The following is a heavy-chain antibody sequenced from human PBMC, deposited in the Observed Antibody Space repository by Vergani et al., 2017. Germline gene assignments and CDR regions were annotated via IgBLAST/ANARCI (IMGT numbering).Heavy chain of an antibody. CDR3: ASGGRKTLLYDYYYGMDV. Sequence: QVQLVQSGAEVKKPGAPVKVSCKASGSTFTSYYMHWVRQPPGQGLEWMGIINPSGGSTSYAQKFQCRVTMTRDTSTSTVYMELSSLRSEDTAVYYCASGGRKTLLYDYYYGMDVWGQGTTVTVSS. D-gene: IGHD1-26*01. V-gene: IGHV1-46*03. J-gene: IGHJ6*02. CDR1: GSTFTSYY. CDR2: INPSGGST.